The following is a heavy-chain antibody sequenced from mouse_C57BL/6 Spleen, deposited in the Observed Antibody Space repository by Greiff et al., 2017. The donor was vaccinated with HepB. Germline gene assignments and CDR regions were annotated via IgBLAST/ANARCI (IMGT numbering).Heavy chain of an antibody. CDR2: INPNNGGT. CDR3: ARLNYYGNYLFAY. D-gene: IGHD2-1*01. CDR1: GYTFTDYY. J-gene: IGHJ3*01. Sequence: EVQLQQSGPELVKPGASVKISCKASGYTFTDYYMNWVKQSHGKSLEWIGDINPNNGGTSYNQKFKGKATLTVDKSSITADLELRSLTSDDSAVYYGARLNYYGNYLFAYWGQGTLVTVSA. V-gene: IGHV1-26*01.